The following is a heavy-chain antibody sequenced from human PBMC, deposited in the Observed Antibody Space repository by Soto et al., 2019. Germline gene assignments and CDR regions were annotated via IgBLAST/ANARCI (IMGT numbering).Heavy chain of an antibody. CDR3: ARRAAEVDGMDV. Sequence: SETLSLTCTVSGGSISSSSYYWGWVRQPPGKGLEWIGSTYYSGSTYYNPALKSRVTISVDTSKNQFSLKLSSVTAADTAVYYLARRAAEVDGMDVWGEGTRDTVSP. V-gene: IGHV4-39*01. J-gene: IGHJ6*04. D-gene: IGHD6-25*01. CDR1: GGSISSSSYY. CDR2: TYYSGST.